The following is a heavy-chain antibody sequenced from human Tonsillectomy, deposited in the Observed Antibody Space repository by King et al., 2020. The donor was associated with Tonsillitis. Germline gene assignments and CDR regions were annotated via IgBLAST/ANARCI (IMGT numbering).Heavy chain of an antibody. V-gene: IGHV3-30*02. J-gene: IGHJ4*02. CDR2: IMYGGNQK. CDR1: GFTFSASV. Sequence: VQLVESGGGVVQPGGSLTLSCAASGFTFSASVMHWVRQVPGKGLEWVALIMYGGNQKYYADSVKGRFIISRDNFEKTLYLHMSNLRIDDTAIYYCAKDLEGSWTFDQWVQGTLVTVSS. D-gene: IGHD3/OR15-3a*01. CDR3: AKDLEGSWTFDQ.